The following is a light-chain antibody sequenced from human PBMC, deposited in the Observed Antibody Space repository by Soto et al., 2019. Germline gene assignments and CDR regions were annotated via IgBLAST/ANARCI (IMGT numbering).Light chain of an antibody. CDR2: EVS. CDR1: SSDVGSYNL. V-gene: IGLV2-23*02. Sequence: QSVLTQPASVSGSLGQSITISCTGTSSDVGSYNLVSWYQQHPGKAPKVMIYEVSKRPSGVSNRFSGSKSGNTASLTISGLQSEDEADYYCCSYAGGRTYVFGTGTKVTVL. CDR3: CSYAGGRTYV. J-gene: IGLJ1*01.